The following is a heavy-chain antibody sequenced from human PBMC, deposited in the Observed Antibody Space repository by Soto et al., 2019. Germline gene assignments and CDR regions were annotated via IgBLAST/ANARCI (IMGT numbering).Heavy chain of an antibody. J-gene: IGHJ3*02. V-gene: IGHV1-18*01. CDR1: GYIFSSYG. Sequence: QVQLVQSGAEVKKPGASVKVSCKASGYIFSSYGFSWVRQALGQGLEWMGWISAYNGNTIYGKTVQGRVTMTTDTSTNTAYMELRSLRYDDTAVYYCARASSPRPGATAFEILGQGTMLPVSS. CDR3: ARASSPRPGATAFEI. D-gene: IGHD6-6*01. CDR2: ISAYNGNT.